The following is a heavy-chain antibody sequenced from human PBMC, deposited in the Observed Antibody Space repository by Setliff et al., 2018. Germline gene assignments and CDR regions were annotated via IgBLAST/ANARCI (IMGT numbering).Heavy chain of an antibody. V-gene: IGHV4-34*01. CDR3: ARHKAGITIFGVVTNPDAFDI. Sequence: SETLSLTCAVYGGSFSGYYWGWIRQPPGKGLEWIGSIYYSGSTYYNPSLKSRVTISVDTSKNQFSLKLSSVTAADTAVYYCARHKAGITIFGVVTNPDAFDIWGQGTMVTVS. CDR1: GGSFSGYY. CDR2: IYYSGST. J-gene: IGHJ3*02. D-gene: IGHD3-3*01.